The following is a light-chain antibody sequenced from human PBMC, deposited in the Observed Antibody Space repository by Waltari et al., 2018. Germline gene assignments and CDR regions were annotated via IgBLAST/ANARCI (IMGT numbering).Light chain of an antibody. CDR3: QQSYSTPGT. CDR2: AAS. Sequence: DIQMTQSPSSLSASVGDRVTITCRASQSISSYLNWYQQKPGKAPKLLIYAASSLQSGVPSRFSGSGSGTYFTLTISSLQPEDFATYYCQQSYSTPGTFGPGTKVDIK. CDR1: QSISSY. V-gene: IGKV1-39*01. J-gene: IGKJ3*01.